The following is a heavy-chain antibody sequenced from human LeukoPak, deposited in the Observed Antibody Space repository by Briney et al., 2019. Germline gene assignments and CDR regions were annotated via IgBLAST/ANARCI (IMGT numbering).Heavy chain of an antibody. CDR3: ARSQRLGHCVNGVCVYPYYFDF. CDR1: GFSFSSYS. Sequence: GGSLRLSCTTSGFSFSSYSMNWVRQTPGKGLEWVSSISSGSSSVSYAGSVRGRFTISRDSAKTSVFLQMDSLRADDSALYFCARSQRLGHCVNGVCVYPYYFDFWGQGALVTVSS. J-gene: IGHJ4*02. CDR2: ISSGSSSV. D-gene: IGHD2-8*01. V-gene: IGHV3-21*01.